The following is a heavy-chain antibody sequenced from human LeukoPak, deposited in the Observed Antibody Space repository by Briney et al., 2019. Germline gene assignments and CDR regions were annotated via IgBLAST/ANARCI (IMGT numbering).Heavy chain of an antibody. J-gene: IGHJ5*02. V-gene: IGHV1-46*01. D-gene: IGHD2-15*01. CDR2: INPSGGST. CDR3: ARDLTPTPIPPDWFDP. CDR1: GYTFTSYY. Sequence: GASVKVSCKASGYTFTSYYMHWVRQAPGQGLEWMGIINPSGGSTSYALKFQGRVTMTRDTSTSTVYMELSSLRSEDTAVYYCARDLTPTPIPPDWFDPWGQGTLVTVSS.